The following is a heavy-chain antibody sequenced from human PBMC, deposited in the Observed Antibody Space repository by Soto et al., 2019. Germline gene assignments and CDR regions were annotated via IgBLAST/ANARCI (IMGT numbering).Heavy chain of an antibody. J-gene: IGHJ6*02. V-gene: IGHV4-30-4*01. CDR1: GGSISSGDYY. CDR2: IYYSGST. CDR3: ARAPEDYYYYGMDV. Sequence: PSETLSLTCTVSGGSISSGDYYWGWIRQPPGKGLEWIGYIYYSGSTYYNPSLKSRVTISVDTSKNQFSLKLSSVTAADTAVYYCARAPEDYYYYGMDVWGQGTTVTVSS.